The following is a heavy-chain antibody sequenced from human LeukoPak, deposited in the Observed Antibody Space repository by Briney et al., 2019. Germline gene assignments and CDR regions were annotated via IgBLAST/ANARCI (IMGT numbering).Heavy chain of an antibody. V-gene: IGHV4-4*07. CDR3: SRHVNTFDY. CDR1: GGSISSYY. J-gene: IGHJ4*02. Sequence: SSETLSLTCTVSGGSISSYYWSWIRQPAGKGLEWIGRINTSGRTNYNSSLKSRVAMSIDTSKNQFSLKLSSVTAADTAVYYCSRHVNTFDYWGQGALVTVSS. CDR2: INTSGRT.